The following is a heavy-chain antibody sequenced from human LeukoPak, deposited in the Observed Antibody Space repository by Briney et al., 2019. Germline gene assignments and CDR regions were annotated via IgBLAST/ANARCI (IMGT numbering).Heavy chain of an antibody. D-gene: IGHD6-13*01. CDR2: TYYRSKWHN. CDR1: GDSISSNSAA. CDR3: AKGPGAGTFDI. Sequence: SQTLPLTCAISGDSISSNSAAWSWIRQSPSRGLEWLGRTYYRSKWHNDYAESVKSRLTINPDTSKNQFSLHLNSVTPDDTAVYYCAKGPGAGTFDIWGQGTVVTVSS. J-gene: IGHJ3*02. V-gene: IGHV6-1*01.